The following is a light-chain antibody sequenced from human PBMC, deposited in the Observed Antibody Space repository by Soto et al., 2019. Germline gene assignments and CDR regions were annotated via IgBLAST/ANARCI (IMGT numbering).Light chain of an antibody. CDR1: QSIGSW. J-gene: IGKJ2*01. CDR2: EAS. CDR3: QKYITPA. V-gene: IGKV1-5*01. Sequence: QMIPALAILSPSEGDRVTITCRASQSIGSWLAWYQQKPGKAPKVLIYEASSLESGVPAGVSGSGCGTEFPLTIRCLQPGDFATYLCQKYITPAFGQGARVDI.